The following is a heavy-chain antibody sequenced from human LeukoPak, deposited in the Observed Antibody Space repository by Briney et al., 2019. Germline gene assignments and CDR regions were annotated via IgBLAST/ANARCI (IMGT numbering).Heavy chain of an antibody. CDR3: ATAAGYSSSWYLGWFDP. Sequence: HPGGSLRLSCAASGFTFSSYAMSWVRQAPGKGLGWVSAISGSGGSTYYADSVKGRFTISRDNSKNTLYLQMNSLRAEDTAVYYCATAAGYSSSWYLGWFDPWGQGTLVTVSS. D-gene: IGHD6-13*01. CDR2: ISGSGGST. V-gene: IGHV3-23*01. CDR1: GFTFSSYA. J-gene: IGHJ5*02.